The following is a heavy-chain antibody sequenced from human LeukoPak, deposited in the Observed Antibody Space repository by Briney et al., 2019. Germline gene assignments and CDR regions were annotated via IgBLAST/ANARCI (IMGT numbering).Heavy chain of an antibody. CDR3: ARGHYDFWSGYYYDWFDP. CDR2: INSNGSST. V-gene: IGHV3-64*01. J-gene: IGHJ5*02. D-gene: IGHD3-3*01. CDR1: GFTFSSYA. Sequence: GGSLRLSCAASGFTFSSYAMHWVRQAPGKGLEYVSAINSNGSSTYYANSVTGRFTIYRDNSKNTLYLQMGILRAEDMAVYYSARGHYDFWSGYYYDWFDPWGQGTLVTVSS.